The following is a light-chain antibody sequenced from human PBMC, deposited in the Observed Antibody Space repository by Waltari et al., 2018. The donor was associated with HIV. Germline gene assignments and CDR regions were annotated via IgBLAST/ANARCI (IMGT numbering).Light chain of an antibody. CDR2: DVS. CDR1: SADIGTFDY. V-gene: IGLV2-14*03. Sequence: QSALTQPASLSGSPGQSINISCFGTSADIGTFDYVSWYQQYPGKAPRLMIYDVSVRSSGVSNRFSGSKSGDTASLTISGLQTEDEADYYCCSYAGSLVVFGGGTKLTVL. J-gene: IGLJ2*01. CDR3: CSYAGSLVV.